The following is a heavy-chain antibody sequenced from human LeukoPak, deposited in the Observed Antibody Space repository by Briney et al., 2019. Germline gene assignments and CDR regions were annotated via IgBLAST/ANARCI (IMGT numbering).Heavy chain of an antibody. Sequence: GGSLRLSCTASGFTFSSYAMSWVRQAPGKGLEWVSAISGSGGTTYYANSVKGRFTISRDNSKNTLYLQMNSLRAEDTAVYYCARKGRYHYDSSGYSDSWGQGTLVTVSS. D-gene: IGHD3-22*01. CDR1: GFTFSSYA. CDR3: ARKGRYHYDSSGYSDS. CDR2: ISGSGGTT. J-gene: IGHJ4*02. V-gene: IGHV3-23*01.